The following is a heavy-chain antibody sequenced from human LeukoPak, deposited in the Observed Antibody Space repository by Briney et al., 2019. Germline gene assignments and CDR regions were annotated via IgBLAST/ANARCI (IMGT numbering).Heavy chain of an antibody. CDR3: ARDWPTVITDY. CDR1: GYTFTSHG. CDR2: IRADNGDT. V-gene: IGHV1-18*01. J-gene: IGHJ4*02. D-gene: IGHD4-11*01. Sequence: GASVKVSCKTSGYTFTSHGISWVRQDPGQGLEWMGWIRADNGDTKYAQKFQDKLTVTTDTSTGAAYMELRSLSADDTAVYYCARDWPTVITDYWGQGTLVTVSS.